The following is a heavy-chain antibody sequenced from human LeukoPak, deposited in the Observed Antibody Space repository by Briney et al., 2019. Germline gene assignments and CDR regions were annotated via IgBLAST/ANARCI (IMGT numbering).Heavy chain of an antibody. CDR2: ISHDGSST. V-gene: IGHV3-74*01. J-gene: IGHJ3*02. CDR3: ARVIEFGDLYAFDM. CDR1: GFTFSSYW. Sequence: GGSLRLSCAASGFTFSSYWMRGVRHDPGKGPVWVSRISHDGSSTTYADSVKGRFTISRDNAKNTLYLQRNSLRAEDTAVYYCARVIEFGDLYAFDMWGRGTMVTVSS. D-gene: IGHD3-10*01.